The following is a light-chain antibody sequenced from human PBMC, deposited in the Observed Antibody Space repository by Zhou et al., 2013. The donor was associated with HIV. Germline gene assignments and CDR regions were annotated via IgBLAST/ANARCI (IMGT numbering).Light chain of an antibody. V-gene: IGKV3-15*01. Sequence: EIVMTQSPATLSVSPGERATLSCRASQSVSSNLAWYQQKSGQAPRFLIYGASTRATGIPARFSGSGSGTEFTLTISSMQSEDFAVYYCQQYNNWPPTWTFGQGTKAEIK. CDR1: QSVSSN. CDR3: QQYNNWPPTWT. J-gene: IGKJ1*01. CDR2: GAS.